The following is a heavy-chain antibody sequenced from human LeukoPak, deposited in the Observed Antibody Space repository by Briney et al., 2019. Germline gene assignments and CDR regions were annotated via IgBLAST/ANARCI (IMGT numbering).Heavy chain of an antibody. Sequence: SETLSLTCTVSGGSISSSSYYWGWIRQPPGKGLEWIGSIYYSGSTYYNPSLKSRVTISVDTSKNQFSLKLSSVTAADTAVYYCARDVDFYCYGMDVWGQGTTVTVSS. CDR1: GGSISSSSYY. D-gene: IGHD2-21*01. J-gene: IGHJ6*02. CDR2: IYYSGST. V-gene: IGHV4-39*02. CDR3: ARDVDFYCYGMDV.